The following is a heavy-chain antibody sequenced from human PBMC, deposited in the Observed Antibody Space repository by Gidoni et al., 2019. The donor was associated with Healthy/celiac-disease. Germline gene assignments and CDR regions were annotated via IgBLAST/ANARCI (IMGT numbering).Heavy chain of an antibody. D-gene: IGHD5-12*01. J-gene: IGHJ4*02. CDR3: ARDRGQWLPNGGDY. CDR1: GFTFSSYS. CDR2: ISSSSSTI. Sequence: LVQPGGSLRLSCAASGFTFSSYSMNWVRQAPGKGLEWVSYISSSSSTIYYADSVKGRFTISRDNAKNSLYLQMNSLRAEDTAVYYCARDRGQWLPNGGDYWGQGTLVTVSS. V-gene: IGHV3-48*01.